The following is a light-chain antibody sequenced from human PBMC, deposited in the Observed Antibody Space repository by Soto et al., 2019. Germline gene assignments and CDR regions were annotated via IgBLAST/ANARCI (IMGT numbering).Light chain of an antibody. CDR2: DNN. CDR3: GTWDSRLSANV. V-gene: IGLV1-51*01. Sequence: QSVLTQPPSVSAAPGQRVTISCSGSSSNIGNNYVSWYQQLPGTAPKLLIYDNNQRPSGIPDRFSASKSGTSATLGITGLQTGDDADYYCGTWDSRLSANVFGTGTKLTVL. CDR1: SSNIGNNY. J-gene: IGLJ1*01.